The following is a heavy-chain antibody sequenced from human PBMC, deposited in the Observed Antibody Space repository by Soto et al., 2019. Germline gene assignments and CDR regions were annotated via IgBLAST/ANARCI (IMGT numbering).Heavy chain of an antibody. V-gene: IGHV3-23*01. J-gene: IGHJ3*01. D-gene: IGHD3-10*02. CDR1: GFTFTNYA. CDR2: ILGSGHTT. Sequence: PGGSLRLSCAASGFTFTNYAMSWVRQAPGKGPEWVSGILGSGHTTFYADSVKGRFIASRDNSKNTLSLQMNSLRAEDTAVYYCAKDPNTDYVGAFEFWGHGTMVTVSS. CDR3: AKDPNTDYVGAFEF.